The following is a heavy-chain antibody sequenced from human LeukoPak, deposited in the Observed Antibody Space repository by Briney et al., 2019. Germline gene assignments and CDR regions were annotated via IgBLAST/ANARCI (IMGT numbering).Heavy chain of an antibody. Sequence: ASVKVSCKASGYTFTMYYIHWVRQAPGQGLEWMGMINPSDGATTYAQNFQDRVTLTADKSTNTAYMELTSLTSDDTAVYYCATTNDGGGYQWGDFFDFWGQGTLVTVSS. V-gene: IGHV1-46*01. J-gene: IGHJ4*02. CDR2: INPSDGAT. D-gene: IGHD3-22*01. CDR1: GYTFTMYY. CDR3: ATTNDGGGYQWGDFFDF.